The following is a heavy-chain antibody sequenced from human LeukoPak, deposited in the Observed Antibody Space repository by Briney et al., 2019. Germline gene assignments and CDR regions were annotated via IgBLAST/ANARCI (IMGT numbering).Heavy chain of an antibody. V-gene: IGHV3-23*01. Sequence: GGSLRLPCAASGFTFSSYAMSWVRQAPGKGLEWVSAISGSGGSTSYADSVKGRFTISRDNSKNTLYLQMSSLRAEDTAVYYCAKAEMASITFYYSDYWGQGTLVTVSS. CDR3: AKAEMASITFYYSDY. D-gene: IGHD5-24*01. CDR1: GFTFSSYA. J-gene: IGHJ4*02. CDR2: ISGSGGST.